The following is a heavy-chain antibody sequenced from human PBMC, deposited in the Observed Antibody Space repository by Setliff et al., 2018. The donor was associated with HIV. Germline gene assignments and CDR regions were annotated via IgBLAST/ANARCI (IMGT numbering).Heavy chain of an antibody. D-gene: IGHD3-3*01. CDR3: ARFLGWRGFDY. CDR2: INESGST. J-gene: IGHJ4*02. Sequence: PSETLSLTCAVHGGSLGGYYWTWIRQPPGKGLEWIGGINESGSTNYSPSLKSRITISLDTSNNQFSLNLTSLTAADTAVYYCARFLGWRGFDYWGQGTLVTVSS. V-gene: IGHV4-34*01. CDR1: GGSLGGYY.